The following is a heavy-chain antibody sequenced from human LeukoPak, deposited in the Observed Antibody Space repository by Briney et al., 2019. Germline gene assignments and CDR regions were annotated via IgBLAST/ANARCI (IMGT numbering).Heavy chain of an antibody. Sequence: GGSLRLSCAASGFTFSGPAMHWVRQASGKGLEWVGRIRSKANSYATAYAASVKGRFTISRDDSKNTAYLQMNSLRTEDTAVYYCTSQEDYDILTGYYFWGQGTLVTVSS. J-gene: IGHJ4*02. CDR1: GFTFSGPA. CDR3: TSQEDYDILTGYYF. CDR2: IRSKANSYAT. D-gene: IGHD3-9*01. V-gene: IGHV3-73*01.